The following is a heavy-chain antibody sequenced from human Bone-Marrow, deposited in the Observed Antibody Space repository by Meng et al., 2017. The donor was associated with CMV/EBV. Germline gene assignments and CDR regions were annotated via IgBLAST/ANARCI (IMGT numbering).Heavy chain of an antibody. CDR1: GFTFSSYW. J-gene: IGHJ1*01. CDR3: ARHTIYRAYFQH. CDR2: IKQDGSEK. Sequence: LSLTCAASGFTFSSYWMSWVRQAPGKGLEWVANIKQDGSEKYYVDSVKGRFTISRDNAKNSLYLQMNSLRAEDTAVYYCARHTIYRAYFQHWGQGTLVTVSS. D-gene: IGHD5-12*01. V-gene: IGHV3-7*01.